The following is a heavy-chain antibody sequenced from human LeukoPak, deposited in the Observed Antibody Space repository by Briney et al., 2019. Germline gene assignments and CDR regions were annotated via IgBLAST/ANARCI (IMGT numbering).Heavy chain of an antibody. D-gene: IGHD5-24*01. J-gene: IGHJ6*03. CDR3: AREVTHRKRNYYYYYMDV. CDR1: GGSFSGYY. CDR2: INHSGST. V-gene: IGHV4-34*01. Sequence: PSETLSLTCAVSGGSFSGYYWSWIRQPPGKGLEWIGEINHSGSTKYNPSLKSRVTISVDTSKNQFSLKLSPVTAADTAVYYCAREVTHRKRNYYYYYMDVWGKGTTVTVSS.